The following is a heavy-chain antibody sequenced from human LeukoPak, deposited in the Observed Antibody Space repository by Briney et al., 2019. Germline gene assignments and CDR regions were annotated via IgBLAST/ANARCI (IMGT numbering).Heavy chain of an antibody. D-gene: IGHD2-21*01. CDR2: IYHSGST. J-gene: IGHJ4*02. V-gene: IGHV4-38-2*02. Sequence: SETLSLTCTVSGYSISSGYYWGWIRQPPGKGLEWIGSIYHSGSTYYNPSLKSRVTISVDTSKNQFSLKLSSVTAADTAVYYCARVNGVIPDYWGQGTLVTVSS. CDR3: ARVNGVIPDY. CDR1: GYSISSGYY.